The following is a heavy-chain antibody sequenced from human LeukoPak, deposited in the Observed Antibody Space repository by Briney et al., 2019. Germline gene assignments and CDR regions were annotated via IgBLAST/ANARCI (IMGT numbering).Heavy chain of an antibody. D-gene: IGHD3-16*02. J-gene: IGHJ4*02. Sequence: ASVKVSCKASGYTFTGYYMHWVRQAPGQGLEWMGWINPNSGGTNYAQKFQGRVTMTRDTSISTAYMELTRLRSDDTAVYYCARGGAGYVWGSYRYFDYWGQGTLVTVSS. V-gene: IGHV1-2*02. CDR3: ARGGAGYVWGSYRYFDY. CDR2: INPNSGGT. CDR1: GYTFTGYY.